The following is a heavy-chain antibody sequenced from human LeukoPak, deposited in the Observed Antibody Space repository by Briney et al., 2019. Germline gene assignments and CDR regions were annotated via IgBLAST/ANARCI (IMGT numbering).Heavy chain of an antibody. CDR1: GGSFSSCW. CDR3: ARDRSSSPDYFDY. J-gene: IGHJ4*02. D-gene: IGHD2-2*01. Sequence: SETLSLTCTVSGGSFSSCWWSWIRQPPGKGLEWIGYISYTGSTNYSPSLKSRVAISVDASKNQFSLKLSSVTAADTAVYYCARDRSSSPDYFDYWGQGTLVTVSS. V-gene: IGHV4-59*01. CDR2: ISYTGST.